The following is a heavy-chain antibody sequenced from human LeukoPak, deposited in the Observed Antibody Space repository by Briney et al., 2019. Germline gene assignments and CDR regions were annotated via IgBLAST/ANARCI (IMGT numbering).Heavy chain of an antibody. CDR1: GGSFSGYY. CDR3: ARAPWGSGSYYDY. V-gene: IGHV4-34*01. J-gene: IGHJ4*02. CDR2: INHRGST. D-gene: IGHD1-26*01. Sequence: SETLSLTCAVYGGSFSGYYWTWIRQPPGKWLEWIGEINHRGSTDYNPSLKSRLTISVDTSKNQFSLKLSSVTAADTAVYYCARAPWGSGSYYDYWGQGTLVTVSS.